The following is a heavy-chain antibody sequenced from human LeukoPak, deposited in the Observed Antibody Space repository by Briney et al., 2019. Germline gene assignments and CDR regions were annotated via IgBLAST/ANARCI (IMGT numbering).Heavy chain of an antibody. J-gene: IGHJ3*02. CDR1: GYTFLDYY. V-gene: IGHV1-2*02. CDR3: ARDGATINPPMVYAIRQPGYDAFDI. D-gene: IGHD2-8*01. CDR2: INPNSGGT. Sequence: GASVKVSCKASGYTFLDYYMHWVRQAPGQGLEWMGWINPNSGGTNYAQKFQGRVTMTRDTSISTAYMELSRLRSDDTAVYYCARDGATINPPMVYAIRQPGYDAFDIWGQGTMVTVSS.